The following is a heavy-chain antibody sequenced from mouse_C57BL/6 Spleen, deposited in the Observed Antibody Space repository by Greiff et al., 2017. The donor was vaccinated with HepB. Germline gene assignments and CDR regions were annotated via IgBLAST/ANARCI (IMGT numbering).Heavy chain of an antibody. D-gene: IGHD2-12*01. Sequence: QVQLQQSGAELARPGASVKLSCKASGYTFTSYGISWVNQRTGQGLEWIGEIYPRSGNTYYNEKFKGKATLTADKSSSTAYMELRSLTSEDSAVYFCARSGYYSSYYYAMDYWGQGTSVTVSS. CDR2: IYPRSGNT. CDR1: GYTFTSYG. J-gene: IGHJ4*01. CDR3: ARSGYYSSYYYAMDY. V-gene: IGHV1-81*01.